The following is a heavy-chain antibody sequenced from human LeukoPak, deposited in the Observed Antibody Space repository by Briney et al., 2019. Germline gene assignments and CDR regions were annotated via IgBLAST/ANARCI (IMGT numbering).Heavy chain of an antibody. V-gene: IGHV3-7*01. J-gene: IGHJ6*03. CDR1: GFNFNYYW. CDR3: ARHGDYVPFYYYMDV. CDR2: IKQDGNEK. D-gene: IGHD4-17*01. Sequence: GESLRLSCAASGFNFNYYWMSWVRQAPGKGLEWVANIKQDGNEKYYVDSVKGRFTISRDNAKNSLYLQVDSLRVEDTVVYYCARHGDYVPFYYYMDVWGKGTTVIVSS.